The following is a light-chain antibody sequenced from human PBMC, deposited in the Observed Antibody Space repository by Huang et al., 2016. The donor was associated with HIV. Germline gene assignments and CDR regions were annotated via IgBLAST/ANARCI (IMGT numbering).Light chain of an antibody. CDR2: WAS. CDR1: QSVLYSSSNKNY. V-gene: IGKV4-1*01. J-gene: IGKJ1*01. Sequence: DIVMTQSPDSLAVSLGERATINCKSSQSVLYSSSNKNYLAWYQQKPGQPPKLLISWASTRESGVPDRFSGNGSGTDFTLTISSLQAEDVAVYYCQQYYNTPWTFGQGTKVEI. CDR3: QQYYNTPWT.